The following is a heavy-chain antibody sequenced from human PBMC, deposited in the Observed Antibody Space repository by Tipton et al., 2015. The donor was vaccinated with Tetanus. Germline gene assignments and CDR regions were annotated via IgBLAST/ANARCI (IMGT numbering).Heavy chain of an antibody. V-gene: IGHV4-4*07. J-gene: IGHJ4*02. CDR3: AKDSQYSSSSFYFDH. Sequence: TLSLTCTVSGGSINPYYWSWIRQPAGKGLEWIGRIYTDGSTNYNPSLYNPSLESRVTMSVHTSKKQFSLELGSVTAADTAVYYCAKDSQYSSSSFYFDHWGQGTLVTVSS. D-gene: IGHD6-6*01. CDR2: IYTDGST. CDR1: GGSINPYY.